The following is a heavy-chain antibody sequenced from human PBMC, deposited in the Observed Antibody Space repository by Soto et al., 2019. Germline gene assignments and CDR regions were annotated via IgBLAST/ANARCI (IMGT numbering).Heavy chain of an antibody. V-gene: IGHV4-31*03. CDR2: IHYSGNT. CDR1: GGSVNSGGYY. J-gene: IGHJ5*02. D-gene: IGHD3-22*01. Sequence: SETLSLTCSVSGGSVNSGGYYWSWIRQHPGKSLEWIGYIHYSGNTYYNPSLKSRVTTSLDTSQNQFSLKLSSVTAADTAVYYCARDVSYDGSGWANWFDPWGQGTLVTVSS. CDR3: ARDVSYDGSGWANWFDP.